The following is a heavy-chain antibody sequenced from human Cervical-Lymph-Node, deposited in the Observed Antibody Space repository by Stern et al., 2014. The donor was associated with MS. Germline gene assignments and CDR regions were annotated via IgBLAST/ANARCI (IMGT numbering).Heavy chain of an antibody. CDR1: GYTFNSYD. Sequence: QVQLVQSGAEVKKPGASVKVSCKASGYTFNSYDIAWVRQAPGQGLEWMGWISTYSDDRMYSQKFQGRVTMTTDTSRSTAYMELRSLISDDTAVYYCVRDWGRGGPTVYNQNMDVWGQGTTVTVSS. D-gene: IGHD1-1*01. J-gene: IGHJ6*02. CDR3: VRDWGRGGPTVYNQNMDV. CDR2: ISTYSDDR. V-gene: IGHV1-18*01.